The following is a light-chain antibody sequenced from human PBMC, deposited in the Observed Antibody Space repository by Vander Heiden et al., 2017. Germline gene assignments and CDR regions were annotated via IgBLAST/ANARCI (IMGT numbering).Light chain of an antibody. CDR3: QQNYNPPPVT. CDR2: DAS. J-gene: IGKJ3*01. CDR1: QDISNY. Sequence: IRITHSPSSLSASVGDRVTITCRASQDISNYLNWYQQKPGKAPKLLIYDASNLETGVPSRFSGSGSGTDFTFTISSLQPEDIATYYCQQNYNPPPVTFGHGTKVDIK. V-gene: IGKV1-33*01.